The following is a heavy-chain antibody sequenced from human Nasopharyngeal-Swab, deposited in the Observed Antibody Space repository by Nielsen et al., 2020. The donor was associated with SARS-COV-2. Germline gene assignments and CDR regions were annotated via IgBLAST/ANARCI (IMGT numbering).Heavy chain of an antibody. D-gene: IGHD2-15*01. J-gene: IGHJ4*02. CDR1: GYTFTSYG. CDR2: ISAYNGNT. CDR3: ARDPGREDPFDY. Sequence: ASVKVSCKASGYTFTSYGISWGRQDTGQGLEWMGWISAYNGNTNYAQKLQGRVTMTTDTSTSTAYMELRSLRSDDTAVYYCARDPGREDPFDYWGQGTLVTVSS. V-gene: IGHV1-18*01.